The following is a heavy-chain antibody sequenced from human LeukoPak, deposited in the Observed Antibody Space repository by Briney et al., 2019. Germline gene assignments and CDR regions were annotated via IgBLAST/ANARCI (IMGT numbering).Heavy chain of an antibody. V-gene: IGHV4-59*08. D-gene: IGHD6-19*01. CDR1: GGSISSYY. J-gene: IGHJ5*02. CDR2: IYYSGST. CDR3: ARHSTSGWNWFDP. Sequence: KPSETLSLTCTVSGGSISSYYWSWIRQPPGKGLEWIGCIYYSGSTNYSPSLKSRVTISVDTSKNQFSLKLSSVTAADTAVYYCARHSTSGWNWFDPWGQGTLVTVSS.